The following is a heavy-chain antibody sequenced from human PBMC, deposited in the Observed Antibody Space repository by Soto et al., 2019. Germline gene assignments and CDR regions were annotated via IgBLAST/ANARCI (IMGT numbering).Heavy chain of an antibody. CDR1: GFTFSGSA. CDR2: VRNRANNYAP. Sequence: EVQLVESGGGLVQPGGSLKLSCAASGFTFSGSAMHWVRQASGQGLEWLGRVRNRANNYAPAYAASVKGRFTISRDDSKNTTYLQMNSLKTEDTAVYYCTRRDIDSSKGWFDPWGQGTLVTVSS. J-gene: IGHJ5*02. V-gene: IGHV3-73*02. CDR3: TRRDIDSSKGWFDP. D-gene: IGHD3-9*01.